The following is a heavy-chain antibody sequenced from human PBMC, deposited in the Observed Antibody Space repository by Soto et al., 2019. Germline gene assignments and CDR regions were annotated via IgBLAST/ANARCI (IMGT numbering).Heavy chain of an antibody. CDR2: IKWDASEK. V-gene: IGHV3-7*01. J-gene: IGHJ4*02. Sequence: GGSLRLSCAASGFTFGYYWMSWVRQAPGKGLEWLATIKWDASEKKYVDSVKGRFTMSRGNSKSTLSLQMNSLRPEDTAVYYCAKDAGSTEYFFASWGQGTLVTVSS. CDR1: GFTFGYYW. CDR3: AKDAGSTEYFFAS.